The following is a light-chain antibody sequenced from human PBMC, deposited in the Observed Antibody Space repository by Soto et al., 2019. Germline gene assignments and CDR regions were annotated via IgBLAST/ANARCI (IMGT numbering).Light chain of an antibody. CDR3: QQLESDPPWT. CDR1: QDISNY. CDR2: LAS. V-gene: IGKV1-9*01. Sequence: IQLTQSPSSLSASVGDRVTVTCRASQDISNYLAWYQQSPGRAPKLLIYLASTLESGVPSRFSGSGSGTDFTLTISSLQPEDFATYYCQQLESDPPWTFGQGTRVELK. J-gene: IGKJ1*01.